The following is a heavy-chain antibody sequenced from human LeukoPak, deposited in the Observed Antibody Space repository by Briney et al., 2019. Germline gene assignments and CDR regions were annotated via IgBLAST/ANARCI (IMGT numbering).Heavy chain of an antibody. CDR1: GLTFSNAC. J-gene: IGHJ3*02. V-gene: IGHV3-33*08. CDR3: ARDGCGDRGLLCAFDI. D-gene: IGHD2-2*01. Sequence: GGSLRLSCAASGLTFSNACMSWVRQAPGKGLEWVAVIWYDGSNKYYADSVKGRFTISRDNSKNTLYLQMNSLRAEDTAVYYCARDGCGDRGLLCAFDIWGQGTMVTVSS. CDR2: IWYDGSNK.